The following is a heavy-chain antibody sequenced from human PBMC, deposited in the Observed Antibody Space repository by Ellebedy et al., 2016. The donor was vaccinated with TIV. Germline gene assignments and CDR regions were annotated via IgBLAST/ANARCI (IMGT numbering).Heavy chain of an antibody. CDR1: DRSFSGNY. D-gene: IGHD3/OR15-3a*01. Sequence: SETLSLXXVVSDRSFSGNYWSWIRQSPGKGLQWIGEIRLSGGTNYNPSLKSRVTISGDTSKNQLSLKVTSVTAADTAVYYCARTDLRYGMDVWGQGTTVTVSS. CDR2: IRLSGGT. V-gene: IGHV4-34*01. CDR3: ARTDLRYGMDV. J-gene: IGHJ6*02.